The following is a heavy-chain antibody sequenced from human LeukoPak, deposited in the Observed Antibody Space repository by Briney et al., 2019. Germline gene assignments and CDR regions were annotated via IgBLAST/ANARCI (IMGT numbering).Heavy chain of an antibody. Sequence: GGSLRLSCAASGFAFTSSNMNWVRQAPGKGLEWVSYISSSSSTIYYADSVKGRFTISRDNAKNSLYLQMSSLRDEDTAVYYCARLTTLQAGYWGQGTLVTVSS. V-gene: IGHV3-48*02. CDR3: ARLTTLQAGY. CDR2: ISSSSSTI. J-gene: IGHJ4*02. CDR1: GFAFTSSN. D-gene: IGHD4-11*01.